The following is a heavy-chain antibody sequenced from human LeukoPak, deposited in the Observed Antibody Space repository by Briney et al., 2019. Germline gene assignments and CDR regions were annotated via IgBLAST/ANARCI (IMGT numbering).Heavy chain of an antibody. CDR3: GRESVAAAGQAFWYMDV. V-gene: IGHV3-11*04. CDR1: GFTFSYYY. J-gene: IGHJ6*03. Sequence: GGSLRLSCAASGFTFSYYYMSWIRQAPGKGLEWVSYISSSGSTIYYADSVKGRFTICRDNAKNSLYQLMNSLRAEDTAVYYCGRESVAAAGQAFWYMDVWGKGTTVTVSS. CDR2: ISSSGSTI. D-gene: IGHD6-13*01.